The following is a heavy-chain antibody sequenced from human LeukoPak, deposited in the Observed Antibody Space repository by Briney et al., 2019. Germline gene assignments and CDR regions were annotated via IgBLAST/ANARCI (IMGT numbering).Heavy chain of an antibody. D-gene: IGHD5-18*01. V-gene: IGHV4-61*02. J-gene: IGHJ4*02. CDR1: GGSISSGSYY. Sequence: SETLSLTCTVSGGSISSGSYYWSWIRQPAGKGLEWIGRIYTSGSTNYNPSLKSRVTISVDTSKNQFSLKLSSVTAADTAVYYCARVDTAMVTNYWGQGTQVTVSS. CDR3: ARVDTAMVTNY. CDR2: IYTSGST.